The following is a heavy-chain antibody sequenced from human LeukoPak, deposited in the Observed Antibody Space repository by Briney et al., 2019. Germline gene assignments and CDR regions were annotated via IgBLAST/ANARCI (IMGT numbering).Heavy chain of an antibody. CDR3: ARDSLYSSSWRYFDY. Sequence: PGGSLRLSCAASGFTFSSYAMHWVRQAPGKGLEWVAVISYDGSNKYYADSVKGRFTISRDNSKNTLYLQMNSLRAEDTAVYYCARDSLYSSSWRYFDYWGQGTLVTVSS. CDR2: ISYDGSNK. D-gene: IGHD6-13*01. CDR1: GFTFSSYA. J-gene: IGHJ4*02. V-gene: IGHV3-30-3*01.